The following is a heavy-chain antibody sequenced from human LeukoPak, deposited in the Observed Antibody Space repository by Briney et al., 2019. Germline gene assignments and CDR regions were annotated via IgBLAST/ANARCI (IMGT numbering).Heavy chain of an antibody. D-gene: IGHD3-3*01. V-gene: IGHV4-39*01. Sequence: SETLSLTCTVSGASISNSNYYWGWIRQPPGKGLEWIGNIYYGGSTYYNPSLKSRVTISVDTSKNQFSLKLRSVTAADTAVYFCARDDFWSGYPIYYYGTDVWGQGITVTVSS. CDR3: ARDDFWSGYPIYYYGTDV. CDR1: GASISNSNYY. J-gene: IGHJ6*02. CDR2: IYYGGST.